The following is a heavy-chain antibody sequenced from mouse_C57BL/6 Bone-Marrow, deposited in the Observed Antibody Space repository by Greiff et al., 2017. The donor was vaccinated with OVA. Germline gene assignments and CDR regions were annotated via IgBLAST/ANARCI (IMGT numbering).Heavy chain of an antibody. CDR3: ARPTVVGYFDV. Sequence: EVQRVESGGDLVKPGGSLKLSCAASGFTFSSYGMSWVRQTPDKRLEWVATLSSGGSYTYYPDSVKGRFTISRDNAKNTLYLQMSSLKSEDTAMYYCARPTVVGYFDVWGTGTTVTVSS. V-gene: IGHV5-6*01. J-gene: IGHJ1*03. CDR2: LSSGGSYT. CDR1: GFTFSSYG. D-gene: IGHD1-1*01.